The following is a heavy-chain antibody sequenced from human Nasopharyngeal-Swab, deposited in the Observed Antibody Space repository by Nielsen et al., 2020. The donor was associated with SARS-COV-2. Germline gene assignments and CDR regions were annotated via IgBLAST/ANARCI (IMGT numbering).Heavy chain of an antibody. J-gene: IGHJ4*02. D-gene: IGHD5-18*01. Sequence: GESLKISCAASGFTFSSYGMHWVRQAPGKGLEWVAVISYDGSNKYYADSVKGRFTISRDNSKNTLYLQMNSLRAEDMAVYYCAKSGGYSYGTFDYWGQGTLVTVSS. CDR1: GFTFSSYG. V-gene: IGHV3-30*18. CDR2: ISYDGSNK. CDR3: AKSGGYSYGTFDY.